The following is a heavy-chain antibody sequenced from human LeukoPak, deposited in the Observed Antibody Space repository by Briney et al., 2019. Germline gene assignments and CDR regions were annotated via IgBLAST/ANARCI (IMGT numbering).Heavy chain of an antibody. Sequence: PGGSLRLSCAVSGFTFSNFWMSWVRQAPGRGLEWVANIHPEGNEKYHVESVKGRFTISRDNAKNSLFLQMNGLRVEDTAVYYCARGDDFSGDHWGRGTLVTVSS. J-gene: IGHJ4*02. CDR1: GFTFSNFW. CDR2: IHPEGNEK. D-gene: IGHD1-1*01. V-gene: IGHV3-7*04. CDR3: ARGDDFSGDH.